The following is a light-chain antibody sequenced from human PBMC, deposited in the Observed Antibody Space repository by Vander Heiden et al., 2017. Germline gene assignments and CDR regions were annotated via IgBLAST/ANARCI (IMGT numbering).Light chain of an antibody. Sequence: EIVLTPSPATLSLSPGERATLSCRASQSVVRYLAWYQQRPGQAPRLLIYDASKRATGIPARFSGSGSGTDFTLTISSLQSEDSAVYYCLQRNIWPLTFGGGTRVEIK. CDR3: LQRNIWPLT. V-gene: IGKV3-11*01. CDR1: QSVVRY. CDR2: DAS. J-gene: IGKJ4*01.